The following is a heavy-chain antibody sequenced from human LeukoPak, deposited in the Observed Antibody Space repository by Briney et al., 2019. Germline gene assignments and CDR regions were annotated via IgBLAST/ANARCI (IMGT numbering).Heavy chain of an antibody. Sequence: ASVKVSCKASGYTFTGYYMHWVRQAPGQGLEWMGWINPNSGGTNYAQKFQGRVTMTRDTSISTAYMELSRLRSDDTAVYYSARVPILPAEEPPTAGMDVWGQGTTVTVSS. D-gene: IGHD1-14*01. CDR3: ARVPILPAEEPPTAGMDV. CDR2: INPNSGGT. CDR1: GYTFTGYY. J-gene: IGHJ6*02. V-gene: IGHV1-2*02.